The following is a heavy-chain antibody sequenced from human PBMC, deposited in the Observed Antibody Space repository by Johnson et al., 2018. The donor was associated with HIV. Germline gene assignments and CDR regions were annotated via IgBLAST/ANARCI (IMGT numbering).Heavy chain of an antibody. Sequence: VQLVESGGGLVQPGGSLRLSCAASGFTFSSYDMHWVRQATGKGLKWVSAIGTAGDGSSTYYPDSVKGRFTISRDNSKNTLYLQMGSLRAEDTAVYYCAKDRLGYRISPDAFDIWGQGTMVTVSS. CDR1: GFTFSSYD. CDR2: IGTAGDGSST. D-gene: IGHD6-13*01. J-gene: IGHJ3*02. CDR3: AKDRLGYRISPDAFDI. V-gene: IGHV3-13*01.